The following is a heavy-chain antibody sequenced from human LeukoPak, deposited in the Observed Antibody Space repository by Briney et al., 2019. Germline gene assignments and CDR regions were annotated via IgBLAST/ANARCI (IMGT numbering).Heavy chain of an antibody. CDR3: ASPDYGGNSDRSHYYYGMDV. CDR2: INPSGGST. Sequence: ASVKVSCKASGYTFTSYYMHWVRQAPGQGLEWMGIINPSGGSTSYAQKFQGRVTMTRDTSTSTVYMELSSLRSEDTAVYYCASPDYGGNSDRSHYYYGMDVWGQGTTVTVSS. V-gene: IGHV1-46*01. J-gene: IGHJ6*02. CDR1: GYTFTSYY. D-gene: IGHD4-23*01.